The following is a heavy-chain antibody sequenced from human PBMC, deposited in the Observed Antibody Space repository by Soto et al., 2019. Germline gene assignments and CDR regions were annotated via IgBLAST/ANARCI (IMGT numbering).Heavy chain of an antibody. V-gene: IGHV1-69*12. CDR1: GDTFSRYS. Sequence: QVQLVQSGAEVKKPGSLVRVSCKASGDTFSRYSISWVRQAPGQGLEWMGGIFPVFGTATYAQKFQGRVLIIADESTTTAYMELTSLTSEDTAVYYCAVGPSAAAWYSHGMDVWGHGTTLTVSS. J-gene: IGHJ6*02. CDR3: AVGPSAAAWYSHGMDV. D-gene: IGHD2-2*01. CDR2: IFPVFGTA.